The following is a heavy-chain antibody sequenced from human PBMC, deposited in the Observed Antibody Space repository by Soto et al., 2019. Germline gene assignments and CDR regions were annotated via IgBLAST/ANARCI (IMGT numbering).Heavy chain of an antibody. J-gene: IGHJ4*02. V-gene: IGHV3-7*04. D-gene: IGHD2-15*01. CDR1: GFTFSRYW. CDR2: IKKDASEK. Sequence: EVQLVESGGGLVQPGGSLRLSCAASGFTFSRYWMSWVRQAPGKGLEWVADIKKDASEKYYVDSVKGRFTISRDNAKNSLVLQVNSLTAVDTAVYYCARVADGDGDNSRYRHLDYWGQGTLVTVSA. CDR3: ARVADGDGDNSRYRHLDY.